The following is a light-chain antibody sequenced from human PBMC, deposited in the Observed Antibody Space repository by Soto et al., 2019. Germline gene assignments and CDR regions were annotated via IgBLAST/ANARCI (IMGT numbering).Light chain of an antibody. CDR3: QHYNSSSEA. CDR2: SAS. Sequence: DIQMTQSPSSLSASVGDRVTIACRASQSIRSYLNWYQQTRGKAPKLXIYSASNLQSGVPSRFSGSGSGTDFTLTISSLQPEDFATYYCQHYNSSSEAFGQGTKVDIK. CDR1: QSIRSY. V-gene: IGKV1-39*01. J-gene: IGKJ1*01.